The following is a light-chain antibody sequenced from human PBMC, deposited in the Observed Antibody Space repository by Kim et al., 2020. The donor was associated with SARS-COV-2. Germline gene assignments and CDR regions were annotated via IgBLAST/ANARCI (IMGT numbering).Light chain of an antibody. CDR1: KLGDKY. Sequence: SYELTQPPSVSVSPGQTASITCSGDKLGDKYACWYQQKPGQSPVLVTYQDSKRPSGTPERFPGSNSGNTATLTISGTQAMDEADYYCQAWDSSTVVFGGG. CDR3: QAWDSSTVV. J-gene: IGLJ2*01. CDR2: QDS. V-gene: IGLV3-1*01.